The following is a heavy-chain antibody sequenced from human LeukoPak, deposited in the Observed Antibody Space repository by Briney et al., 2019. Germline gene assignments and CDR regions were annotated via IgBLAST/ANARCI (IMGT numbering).Heavy chain of an antibody. CDR2: IKQDGSEE. V-gene: IGHV3-7*01. CDR3: ASQIVGATFLGF. J-gene: IGHJ4*02. D-gene: IGHD1-26*01. Sequence: PGGSLRLSCVASEFTFSNYWMSWVRQAPGKGLEWVANIKQDGSEEYYVDSVKGRFTISRDNAKNSLFLQMNSLRAEDTAVYYCASQIVGATFLGFWGQRTLVTLCS. CDR1: EFTFSNYW.